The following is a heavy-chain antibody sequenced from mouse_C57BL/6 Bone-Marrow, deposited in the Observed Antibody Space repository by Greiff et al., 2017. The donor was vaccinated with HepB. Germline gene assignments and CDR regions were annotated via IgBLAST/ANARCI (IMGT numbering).Heavy chain of an antibody. J-gene: IGHJ1*03. Sequence: EVHLVESGPGLVKPSQSLSLTCSVTGYSITSGYYWNWIRQFPGNKLEWMGYISYDGSNNYNPSLKNRISITRDTSKNQFFLKLNSVTTEDTATYYCASDYYGRDFDVWGTGTTVTVSS. D-gene: IGHD1-1*01. V-gene: IGHV3-6*01. CDR1: GYSITSGYY. CDR2: ISYDGSN. CDR3: ASDYYGRDFDV.